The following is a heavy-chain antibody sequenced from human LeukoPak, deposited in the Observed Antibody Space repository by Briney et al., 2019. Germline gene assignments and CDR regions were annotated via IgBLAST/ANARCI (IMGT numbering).Heavy chain of an antibody. J-gene: IGHJ6*04. V-gene: IGHV1-69*13. D-gene: IGHD3-10*01. CDR3: ARSNYYGSGTPDYYNGMDV. CDR2: IIPIFGTS. Sequence: SVKVSCKATGGTFNSYGVSWVRQAPGQGLEWMGGIIPIFGTSTYAQKFQGRVTITADESTSTAYMELSSLRSEDTAVYYCARSNYYGSGTPDYYNGMDVWGIGTTVTVSS. CDR1: GGTFNSYG.